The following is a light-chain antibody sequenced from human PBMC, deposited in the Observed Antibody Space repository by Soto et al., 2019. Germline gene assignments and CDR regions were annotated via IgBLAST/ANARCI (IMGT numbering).Light chain of an antibody. CDR2: LGS. CDR3: MQALQTPTT. CDR1: QSLLHSDEYNY. Sequence: DIVMTQSPLSLPVIPGEPASISCRSSQSLLHSDEYNYLDWYLQKLGQSPQLLIYLGSNRASGVPDRFSGSGSGTDFTLKISRVEAEDVGLYYCMQALQTPTTLGPGTRLEIK. V-gene: IGKV2-28*01. J-gene: IGKJ5*01.